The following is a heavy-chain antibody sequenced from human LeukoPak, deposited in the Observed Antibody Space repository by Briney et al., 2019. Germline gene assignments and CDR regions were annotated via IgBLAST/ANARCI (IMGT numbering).Heavy chain of an antibody. D-gene: IGHD4-17*01. CDR2: IIPIFGTA. CDR3: ARAPSYGDTEFDY. Sequence: ASVKVSCKAFGGTFSSYAISWVRQAPGQGLEWMGGIIPIFGTANYAQKFQGRVTITADESTSTAYMELSSLRSEDTAVYYCARAPSYGDTEFDYWGQGTLVTVSS. CDR1: GGTFSSYA. V-gene: IGHV1-69*01. J-gene: IGHJ4*02.